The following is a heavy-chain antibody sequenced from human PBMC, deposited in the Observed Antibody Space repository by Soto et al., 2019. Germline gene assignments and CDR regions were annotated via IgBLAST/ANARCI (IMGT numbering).Heavy chain of an antibody. Sequence: ASVKVSCKASGYTFTSYAMHWVRQAPGQRLEWMGWINAGNGNTKYSQKFQGRVTITRDTSASTAYMELSSLRSEDTAVYYCAADRIITIFGVVSYYFDYWGQGTLVTVSS. D-gene: IGHD3-3*01. CDR2: INAGNGNT. V-gene: IGHV1-3*01. CDR1: GYTFTSYA. CDR3: AADRIITIFGVVSYYFDY. J-gene: IGHJ4*02.